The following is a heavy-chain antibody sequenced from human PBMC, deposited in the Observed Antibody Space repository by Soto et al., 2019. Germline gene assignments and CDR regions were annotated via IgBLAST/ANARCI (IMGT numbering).Heavy chain of an antibody. CDR3: AKKCSSCYYYYGMDV. CDR1: GFTFSSYA. V-gene: IGHV3-23*01. CDR2: IGGSGGST. D-gene: IGHD6-19*01. Sequence: EVQLLESGGGLVQPGGSLRLSCAASGFTFSSYAMSWVRQAPGKGLEWVSAIGGSGGSTYYADSVKGRFTISRDNSKNTLYLQMNSLRAEDTAVYYCAKKCSSCYYYYGMDVWGQGTTVTVSS. J-gene: IGHJ6*02.